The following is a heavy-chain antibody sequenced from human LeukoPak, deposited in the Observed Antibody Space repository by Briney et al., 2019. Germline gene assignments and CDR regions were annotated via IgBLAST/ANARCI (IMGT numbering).Heavy chain of an antibody. J-gene: IGHJ4*02. D-gene: IGHD3-9*01. CDR3: AKCERYFDWLGSAFDY. V-gene: IGHV3-23*01. CDR2: ISGSGGST. Sequence: PGGSLRLSCAASGFVFSDYYMTWIRQAPGKGLEWVSYISGSGGSTYYADSVKGRFTISRDNSKNTLYLQMNSLRAEDTAVYYCAKCERYFDWLGSAFDYWGQGTLVTVSS. CDR1: GFVFSDYY.